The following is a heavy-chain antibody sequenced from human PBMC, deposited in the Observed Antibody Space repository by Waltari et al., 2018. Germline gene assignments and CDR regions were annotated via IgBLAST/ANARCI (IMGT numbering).Heavy chain of an antibody. J-gene: IGHJ5*02. CDR3: ARDPHEFWSSYFFDA. D-gene: IGHD3-3*01. Sequence: VLLVQSGHEVKKPGASVKVSCKTSGYAFSAFGMTWVRQAPGQGLEWMGWISAYNDKTDYAQKFQGRVTMTIDKSTTTAYMELRSLRADDTAVYYCARDPHEFWSSYFFDAWGQGTLVTVSS. CDR1: GYAFSAFG. CDR2: ISAYNDKT. V-gene: IGHV1-18*01.